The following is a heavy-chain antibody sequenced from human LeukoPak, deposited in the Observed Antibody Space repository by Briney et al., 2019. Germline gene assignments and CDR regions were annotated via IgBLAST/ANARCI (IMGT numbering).Heavy chain of an antibody. CDR3: ARNVAKLESDC. CDR1: GFTFSDYY. J-gene: IGHJ4*02. D-gene: IGHD4-23*01. V-gene: IGHV3-11*04. CDR2: ISSSGSTI. Sequence: GGSLRLSCAASGFTFSDYYMSWIRQAPGKGLEWVSYISSSGSTIYYADSVKGRFTISRDNAKNSLYLQMNSLSAEDTAVYSCARNVAKLESDCWGQGTLVTVSS.